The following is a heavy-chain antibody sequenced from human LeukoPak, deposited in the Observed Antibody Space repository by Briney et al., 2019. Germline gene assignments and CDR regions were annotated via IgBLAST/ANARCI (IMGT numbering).Heavy chain of an antibody. Sequence: SETLSLTCIVSGGSISSYYWSWIRQPAGKGLEWIGRIYTSGSTNYNPSLKSRVTMSVDTSKNQFSLKLSSVTAADTAVYYCASYEYSGYGKRRPFDYWGQGTLVTVSS. D-gene: IGHD5-12*01. J-gene: IGHJ4*02. CDR1: GGSISSYY. CDR3: ASYEYSGYGKRRPFDY. CDR2: IYTSGST. V-gene: IGHV4-4*07.